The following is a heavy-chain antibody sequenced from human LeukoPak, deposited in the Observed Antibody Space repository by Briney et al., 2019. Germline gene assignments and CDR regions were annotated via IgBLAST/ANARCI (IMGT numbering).Heavy chain of an antibody. Sequence: SETLSLTCTVTGGSFSTYYWSWIRQPPGKGLEWIGHFYYSGSTDYNPSLKSRVTISVDTSKKQFSLKLNSVTAADTAVYYCASDWQWVFDYWGQGTLVTVSS. J-gene: IGHJ4*02. V-gene: IGHV4-59*01. CDR3: ASDWQWVFDY. D-gene: IGHD6-19*01. CDR2: FYYSGST. CDR1: GGSFSTYY.